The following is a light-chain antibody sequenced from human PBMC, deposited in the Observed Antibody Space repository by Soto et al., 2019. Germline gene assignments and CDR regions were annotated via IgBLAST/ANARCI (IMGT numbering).Light chain of an antibody. CDR2: DTS. Sequence: IVMTHSPSSLSVPPWERVTLSCMAIQSVNRQLLWYQHRPGQAPRLLIYDTSARAAGIPARFSGSGSATEFTLTISSLQSEDFALXXXXXXXXXXPXFXXGTKVDI. J-gene: IGKJ1*01. V-gene: IGKV3-15*01. CDR1: QSVNRQ. CDR3: XXXXXXXPX.